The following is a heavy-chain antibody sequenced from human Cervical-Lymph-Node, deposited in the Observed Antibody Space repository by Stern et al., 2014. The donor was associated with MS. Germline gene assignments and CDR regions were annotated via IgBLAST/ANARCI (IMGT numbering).Heavy chain of an antibody. J-gene: IGHJ4*02. CDR1: GFTFLASA. Sequence: QLVESGPEVKKPGTSVKLSCQASGFTFLASAVQWVRQARGQRLEWIGWIVVGSDNTKYAQKFQERVTITRDMSTSTVYMELSGLRSEDSAVYYCAAVSLNRWIEKPTEERVETYFDYWGQGTLVTVSS. CDR3: AAVSLNRWIEKPTEERVETYFDY. V-gene: IGHV1-58*01. D-gene: IGHD5-24*01. CDR2: IVVGSDNT.